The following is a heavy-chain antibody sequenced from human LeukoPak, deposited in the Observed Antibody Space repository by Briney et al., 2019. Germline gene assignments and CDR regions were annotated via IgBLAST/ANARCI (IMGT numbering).Heavy chain of an antibody. J-gene: IGHJ4*02. CDR1: GFTFSSYT. V-gene: IGHV3-23*01. Sequence: GGSLRLSCAASGFTFSSYTMSWVRQAPGKGLEWVSTITTSDGNTYYADSVKGRFTVSRDNSKNTLFLQMNSLRAEDTAVYYCARDGGLWVSAHWGDSWGRGTLVTVSS. D-gene: IGHD7-27*01. CDR3: ARDGGLWVSAHWGDS. CDR2: ITTSDGNT.